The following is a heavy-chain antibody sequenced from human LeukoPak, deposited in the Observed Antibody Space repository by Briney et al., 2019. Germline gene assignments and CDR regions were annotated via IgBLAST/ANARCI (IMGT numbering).Heavy chain of an antibody. J-gene: IGHJ6*02. CDR2: KSYDGSNK. CDR1: GFTFSSYA. Sequence: PGGSLRLSCAASGFTFSSYAMHWVRQAPGKGLEWVAVKSYDGSNKYYADSVKGRFTISRDNSKNTLYLQMNSLRAEDTAVYYCARDLRGITIFGVVIMDYYYGMDVWGQGTTVTVSS. V-gene: IGHV3-30-3*01. D-gene: IGHD3-3*01. CDR3: ARDLRGITIFGVVIMDYYYGMDV.